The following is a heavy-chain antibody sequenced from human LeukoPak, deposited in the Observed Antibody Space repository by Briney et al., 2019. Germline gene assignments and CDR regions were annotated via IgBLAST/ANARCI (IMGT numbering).Heavy chain of an antibody. V-gene: IGHV4-59*08. J-gene: IGHJ6*03. CDR2: IYYSGST. CDR1: GGSISSYY. CDR3: ARVSYYYYMDV. Sequence: SETLSLTCTVSGGSISSYYWSWIRQPPGKGLEWIGYIYYSGSTNYNPPLKSRVTISVDTSKNQFSLKLSSVTAADTAVYYCARVSYYYYMDVWGKGTTVTVSS.